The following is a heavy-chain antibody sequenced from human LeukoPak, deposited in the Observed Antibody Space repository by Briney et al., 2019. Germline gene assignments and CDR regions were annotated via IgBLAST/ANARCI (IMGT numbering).Heavy chain of an antibody. Sequence: SCKASGGTFSTYAMSWVRQPPGKGLEWVSAIRGSGDSTYYAESVKGRFTISRDNSKNTLYLQMNSLRAEDTAVYYCAKRFRGTSGLYYFDSWGQGTLVTVSS. CDR2: IRGSGDST. J-gene: IGHJ4*02. D-gene: IGHD2/OR15-2a*01. CDR1: GGTFSTYA. CDR3: AKRFRGTSGLYYFDS. V-gene: IGHV3-23*01.